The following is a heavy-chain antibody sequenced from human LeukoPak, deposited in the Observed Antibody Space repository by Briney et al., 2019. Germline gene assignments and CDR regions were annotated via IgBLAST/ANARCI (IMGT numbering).Heavy chain of an antibody. CDR2: ISGSGGST. CDR1: GFTFSSYA. D-gene: IGHD6-19*01. V-gene: IGHV3-23*01. Sequence: GGSLRLSCAASGFTFSSYAMSWVRQAPGKGLEWVSAISGSGGSTYYADSVKRRFTISRETSKKTLCLLMNVMRADDAAVYYCAKEQWLVRFFDYWGQGTLVTVSS. CDR3: AKEQWLVRFFDY. J-gene: IGHJ4*02.